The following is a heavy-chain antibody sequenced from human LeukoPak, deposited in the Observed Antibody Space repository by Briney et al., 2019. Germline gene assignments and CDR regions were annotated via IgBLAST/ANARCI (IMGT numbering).Heavy chain of an antibody. CDR3: ARTRVTTVTTIDH. J-gene: IGHJ4*02. V-gene: IGHV1-2*02. Sequence: ASVKVSCKASGYTFTGYYMHLVRQAPGQGLEWMGWINPNSGGTNYAQKFQGRVTMTRDTSISTAYMELSRLRSDDTAVYYCARTRVTTVTTIDHWGQGTLVTVSS. D-gene: IGHD4-17*01. CDR2: INPNSGGT. CDR1: GYTFTGYY.